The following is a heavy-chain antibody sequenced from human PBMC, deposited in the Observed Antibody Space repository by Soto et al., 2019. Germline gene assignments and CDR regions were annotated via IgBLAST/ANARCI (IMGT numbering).Heavy chain of an antibody. CDR1: GYTFTSYY. CDR2: INPSGGST. D-gene: IGHD5-12*01. CDR3: AHSFLTVASAGDY. J-gene: IGHJ4*02. V-gene: IGHV1-46*01. Sequence: ASVKVSCKASGYTFTSYYMHWVRQAPGQGLEWMGIINPSGGSTSYAQKFQGRVTLTRDTSTSTVYMELSSLRSEATAVDYCAHSFLTVASAGDYWGQGTLVTVSS.